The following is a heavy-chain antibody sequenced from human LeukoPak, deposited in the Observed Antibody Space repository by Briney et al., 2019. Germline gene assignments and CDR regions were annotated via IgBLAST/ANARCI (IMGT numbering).Heavy chain of an antibody. CDR2: IWYDGSNK. CDR1: GFTFSSYG. D-gene: IGHD6-13*01. J-gene: IGHJ4*02. Sequence: AGRSLRLSCAASGFTFSSYGMHWVRQAPGKGLEWGALIWYDGSNKYYADSVKGGFTISRDNSKNTLYLQMNSLRAEDTAVYYCARPRTYSSSWSPFDYWGQGTLVTVSS. CDR3: ARPRTYSSSWSPFDY. V-gene: IGHV3-33*01.